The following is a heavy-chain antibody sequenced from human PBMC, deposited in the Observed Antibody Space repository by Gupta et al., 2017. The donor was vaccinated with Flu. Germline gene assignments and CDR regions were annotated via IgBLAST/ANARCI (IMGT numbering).Heavy chain of an antibody. Sequence: QVQLQQWGAGLVTPSETLSLTCAVYNAPLSGSYWSWIRPPTAKGPEWIGELDHSGGTNYNPSLKSRVTMSVDTSKTQFSLNLYSVTAADTAIYYCTRLGGFTVGYNWFDPWGQGTLVTVSS. CDR2: LDHSGGT. CDR3: TRLGGFTVGYNWFDP. V-gene: IGHV4-34*01. D-gene: IGHD4-11*01. J-gene: IGHJ5*02. CDR1: NAPLSGSY.